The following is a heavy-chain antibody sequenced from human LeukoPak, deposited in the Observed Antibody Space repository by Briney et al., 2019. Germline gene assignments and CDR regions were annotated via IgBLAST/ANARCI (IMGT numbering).Heavy chain of an antibody. CDR1: GGTFSSYA. CDR2: IIPIFGTA. D-gene: IGHD6-13*01. J-gene: IGHJ4*02. Sequence: SVKVSCKASGGTFSSYAISWVRQAPGQGLEWMGGIIPIFGTANYAQKFQGRVTITADESTSTAYMELSSLRSEDTAVYYCARGYSSTIAASSDYWGQGTLVTVSS. V-gene: IGHV1-69*13. CDR3: ARGYSSTIAASSDY.